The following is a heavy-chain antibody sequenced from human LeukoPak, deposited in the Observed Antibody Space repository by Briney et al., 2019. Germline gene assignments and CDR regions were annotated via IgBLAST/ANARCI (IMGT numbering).Heavy chain of an antibody. J-gene: IGHJ4*02. CDR1: GYSISSGYY. D-gene: IGHD3-22*01. Sequence: SETLSLTCTVSGYSISSGYYWGWIRQPPGKGLEWIGSIYHSGSTYYNPSLKSRVTISVDTSKNQFSLKLSSVTAADTAVYYCATTNSYYYDSSGYYFDYWGQGTLVTVSS. CDR3: ATTNSYYYDSSGYYFDY. V-gene: IGHV4-38-2*02. CDR2: IYHSGST.